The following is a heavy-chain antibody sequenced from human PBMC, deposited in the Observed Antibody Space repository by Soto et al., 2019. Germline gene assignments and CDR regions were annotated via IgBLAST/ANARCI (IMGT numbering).Heavy chain of an antibody. CDR1: GFTFSSYA. Sequence: EVQLLESGGGLVQPGGSLRLSCAASGFTFSSYAMSWVRQAPGKGLEWVSAISGSGGSTYYADSVKGRFTISRDNSKNTLYLQMNSLRAEDTAVYYCAKEFVGADLLGFGGVIVSQDYWGQGTLVTVSS. D-gene: IGHD3-16*02. CDR3: AKEFVGADLLGFGGVIVSQDY. CDR2: ISGSGGST. V-gene: IGHV3-23*01. J-gene: IGHJ4*02.